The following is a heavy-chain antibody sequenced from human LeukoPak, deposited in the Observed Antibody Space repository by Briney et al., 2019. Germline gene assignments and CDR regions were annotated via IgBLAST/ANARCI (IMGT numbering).Heavy chain of an antibody. CDR3: AKALGSYGPYYYYYMDV. V-gene: IGHV3-43D*04. Sequence: GGSLRLSCAASGFTFDDYAMHWVRPAPGKGLEWVSLISWDGGSTYYADSVKGRFTISRDNSKNSLYLQMNSLRAKDTALYYCAKALGSYGPYYYYYMDVWGKGTTVTVSS. J-gene: IGHJ6*03. CDR2: ISWDGGST. CDR1: GFTFDDYA. D-gene: IGHD1-26*01.